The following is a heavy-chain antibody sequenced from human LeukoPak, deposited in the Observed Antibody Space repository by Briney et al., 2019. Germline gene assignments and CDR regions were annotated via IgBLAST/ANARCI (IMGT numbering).Heavy chain of an antibody. J-gene: IGHJ4*02. Sequence: SQTLSLTCAISGDSVSGDRAVWNWIRQSPSRGLEWPGRTYYRSKWYNDYAVSVKGRITVNPDTSKNQFSLQLNSVTPEDTAVYYCARDAPGQSYFDYWGQGTLVTVSS. V-gene: IGHV6-1*01. CDR1: GDSVSGDRAV. D-gene: IGHD2-2*01. CDR2: TYYRSKWYN. CDR3: ARDAPGQSYFDY.